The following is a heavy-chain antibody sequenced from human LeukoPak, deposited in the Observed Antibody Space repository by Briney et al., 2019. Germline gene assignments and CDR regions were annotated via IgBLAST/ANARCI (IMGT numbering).Heavy chain of an antibody. CDR2: IYYTGST. Sequence: SETLSLTCTVSGGSISSYYWSWIRQPPGKGLEWIVSIYYTGSTNYNPSLKSRVTISVDTSKNQFSLKLSSVTAADTAVYYCARESADYGDSFDYWGQGTLVTVSS. J-gene: IGHJ4*02. V-gene: IGHV4-59*01. D-gene: IGHD4-17*01. CDR3: ARESADYGDSFDY. CDR1: GGSISSYY.